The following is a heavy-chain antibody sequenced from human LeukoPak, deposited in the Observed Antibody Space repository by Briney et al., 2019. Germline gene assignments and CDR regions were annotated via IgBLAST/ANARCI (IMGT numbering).Heavy chain of an antibody. J-gene: IGHJ4*02. CDR2: IYSGGST. CDR1: GFTVSSNY. Sequence: GGSLRLSCVASGFTVSSNYMSWVRQAPGKGLEWVSVIYSGGSTYYADSVKGRFTISRDNSKNTLYLQMNSLRAEDTAVYYCARNPYYFDYWGQGTLVTVSS. CDR3: ARNPYYFDY. V-gene: IGHV3-66*01.